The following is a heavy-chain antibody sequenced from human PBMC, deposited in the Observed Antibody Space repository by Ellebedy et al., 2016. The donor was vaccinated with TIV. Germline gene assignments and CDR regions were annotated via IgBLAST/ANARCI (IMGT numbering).Heavy chain of an antibody. CDR3: ARLWFGDLFSPEGDV. Sequence: SETLSLXXTDSGGSISSSSYYWGWIRQPPGKGPEWIGNIYYSGTTFYNPSLKSRVTISVDTSKNQFSLKLSSVTAADTALYYCARLWFGDLFSPEGDVWGQGTTVTVSS. V-gene: IGHV4-39*01. CDR1: GGSISSSSYY. CDR2: IYYSGTT. D-gene: IGHD3-10*01. J-gene: IGHJ6*02.